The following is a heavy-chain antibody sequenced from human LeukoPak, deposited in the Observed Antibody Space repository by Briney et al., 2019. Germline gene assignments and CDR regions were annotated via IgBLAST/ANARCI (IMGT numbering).Heavy chain of an antibody. CDR1: GYSISSGYY. CDR3: ARDLLPPHSGSYSDY. CDR2: IYHDGTT. Sequence: PSETLSLTCTVSGYSISSGYYWGWIRQPPGKGLEWIGSIYHDGTTYYNPSLMSRVTISVDTSKNQFSLKLSSVTAADTAVYYCARDLLPPHSGSYSDYWGQGTLVTVSS. J-gene: IGHJ4*02. D-gene: IGHD3-10*01. V-gene: IGHV4-38-2*02.